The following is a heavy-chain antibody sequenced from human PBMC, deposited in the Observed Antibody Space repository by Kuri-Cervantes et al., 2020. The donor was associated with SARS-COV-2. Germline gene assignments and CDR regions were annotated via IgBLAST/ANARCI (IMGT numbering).Heavy chain of an antibody. CDR2: ITPNGDLT. J-gene: IGHJ4*02. D-gene: IGHD6-13*01. CDR1: GYTITNFF. Sequence: ASVKVSCKTSGYTITNFFMHWVRQAPGQGLEWMGLITPNGDLTLYAQNFQGRFTVTRDTSTRTVFMELSSLRSEDTAVHYCAREAAVAGKNFDYWGQGTLVTVSS. V-gene: IGHV1-46*01. CDR3: AREAAVAGKNFDY.